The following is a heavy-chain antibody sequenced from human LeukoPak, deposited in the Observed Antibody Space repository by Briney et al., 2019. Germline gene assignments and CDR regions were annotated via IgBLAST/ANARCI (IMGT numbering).Heavy chain of an antibody. Sequence: ASVKVSCKASGYTFTSYYMHWVRQAPGQGLEWMGRINPSGGSTSYAQKFQGRVTMTRDTSTSTVYMELSSLRSEDTAVYYCARDDSSGLNSRAGAFDIWGQGTMVTVSS. CDR1: GYTFTSYY. V-gene: IGHV1-46*03. D-gene: IGHD3-22*01. CDR3: ARDDSSGLNSRAGAFDI. J-gene: IGHJ3*02. CDR2: INPSGGST.